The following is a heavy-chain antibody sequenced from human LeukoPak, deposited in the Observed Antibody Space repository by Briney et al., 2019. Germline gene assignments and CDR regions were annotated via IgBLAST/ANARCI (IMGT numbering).Heavy chain of an antibody. Sequence: PSETLSLTCTVSGGSISSYYWSWIRQPPGKGLEWIGYIYYSGSTYYNPSLKSRVTISVDTSKNQFSLKLSSVTAADTAVYYCARDGSTSSYGMDVWGQGTTVTVSS. CDR3: ARDGSTSSYGMDV. CDR1: GGSISSYY. D-gene: IGHD2-2*01. J-gene: IGHJ6*02. CDR2: IYYSGST. V-gene: IGHV4-59*12.